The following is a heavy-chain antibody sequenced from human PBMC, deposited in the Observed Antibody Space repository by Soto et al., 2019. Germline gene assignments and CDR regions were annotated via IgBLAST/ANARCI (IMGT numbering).Heavy chain of an antibody. D-gene: IGHD2-15*01. Sequence: GGSLRLSCAASGFSFGSYAMSWVRHTPGKGLEWVSTISDSGSNTYYADSVKGRFTVSRDISQNTLYLQTNSLRAADTAVYYCATIRFIRRVVAPNYFDYWGQGTLVTVSS. CDR1: GFSFGSYA. CDR3: ATIRFIRRVVAPNYFDY. CDR2: ISDSGSNT. J-gene: IGHJ4*02. V-gene: IGHV3-23*01.